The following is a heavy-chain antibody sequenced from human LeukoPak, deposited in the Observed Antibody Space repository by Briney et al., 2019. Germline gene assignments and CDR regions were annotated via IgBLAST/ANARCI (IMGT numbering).Heavy chain of an antibody. CDR1: GGSFSGYY. Sequence: SETLSLTCAVYGGSFSGYYWSWIRQPPGKGLEWIGEINHSGSTNYNPSLKSRVTISVDTSKNQFSLKLSSVTAADTAVYYCARGSPGAYYFVYWGQGTLVTVSS. D-gene: IGHD1-26*01. V-gene: IGHV4-34*01. CDR2: INHSGST. J-gene: IGHJ4*02. CDR3: ARGSPGAYYFVY.